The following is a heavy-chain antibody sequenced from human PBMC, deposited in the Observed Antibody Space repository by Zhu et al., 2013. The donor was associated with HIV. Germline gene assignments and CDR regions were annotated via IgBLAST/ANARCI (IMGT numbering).Heavy chain of an antibody. CDR3: GRDSPLLTL. CDR1: GFSFSNYA. CDR2: ISDSADAT. J-gene: IGHJ4*02. V-gene: IGHV3-23*01. D-gene: IGHD3-9*01. Sequence: EVQLLESGGGLVQPGGSLRLSCAASGFSFSNYAMGWVRLPPGKGLEWVSAISDSADATYYADSVKGRFTISRDDSESTLSLQMNSLRAEDTAVYYCGRDSPLLTLWGQGTLVNVSS.